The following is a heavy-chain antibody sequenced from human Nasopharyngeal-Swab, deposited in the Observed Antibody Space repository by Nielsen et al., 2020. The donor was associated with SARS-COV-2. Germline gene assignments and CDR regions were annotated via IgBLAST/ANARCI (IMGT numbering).Heavy chain of an antibody. CDR3: VRNEI. Sequence: GESLKISCEASGFTFSTYWMSWIRQAPGKGLEWVSYISSGGSTTYYADSVKGRFTISRDNAKSSLYLQMNSLRVEDTAVYYCVRNEIWGQGTLVTVS. CDR2: ISSGGSTT. V-gene: IGHV3-11*01. CDR1: GFTFSTYW. J-gene: IGHJ4*02.